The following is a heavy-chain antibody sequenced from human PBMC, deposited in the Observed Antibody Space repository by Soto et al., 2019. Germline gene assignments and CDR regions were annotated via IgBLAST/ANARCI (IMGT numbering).Heavy chain of an antibody. Sequence: SETLSLTCAVSGGSISSSNWWSWVRQPPGKGLEWIGEIYHSGSTNYNPSLKSRVTISVEKSKNQFSLKLSSVTAADTAVYYCARATRGDYYYYGMDVWGQGTPVTVSS. CDR3: ARATRGDYYYYGMDV. CDR1: GGSISSSNW. J-gene: IGHJ6*02. CDR2: IYHSGST. V-gene: IGHV4-4*02. D-gene: IGHD5-12*01.